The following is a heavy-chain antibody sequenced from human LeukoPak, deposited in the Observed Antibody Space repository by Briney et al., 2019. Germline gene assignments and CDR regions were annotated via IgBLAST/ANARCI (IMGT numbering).Heavy chain of an antibody. D-gene: IGHD2-2*01. Sequence: GGSLRLSCSVSGFTFSDYAMHWVRQAPGKGLEYVSAITNNGGSTYYADSAKGRFSVSRDNSKNTVYLQLSSLRPDDTAVYYCVKGRIYCCYPSLDYWGQGTPVTVSS. J-gene: IGHJ4*02. CDR1: GFTFSDYA. CDR3: VKGRIYCCYPSLDY. V-gene: IGHV3-64D*06. CDR2: ITNNGGST.